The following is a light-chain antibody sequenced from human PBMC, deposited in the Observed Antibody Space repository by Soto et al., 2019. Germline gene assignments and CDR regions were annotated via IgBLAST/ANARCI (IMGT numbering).Light chain of an antibody. CDR2: DAS. CDR3: QQYNSMLS. J-gene: IGKJ4*01. CDR1: LDVSRN. V-gene: IGKV1-33*01. Sequence: DIQMTQSPSSLSASEGDRVTITCQSSLDVSRNLNWFQQKPGEAPQLLIYDASNLERGVPSRFSGSGSGTDFTLTISSLQPEDVATYYCQQYNSMLSFGGGTEVEIK.